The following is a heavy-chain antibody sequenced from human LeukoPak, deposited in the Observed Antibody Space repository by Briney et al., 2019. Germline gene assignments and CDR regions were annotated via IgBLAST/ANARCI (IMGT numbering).Heavy chain of an antibody. V-gene: IGHV3-9*01. CDR1: GFRFDDYA. CDR2: ISWNSGTL. D-gene: IGHD4-23*01. J-gene: IGHJ4*02. CDR3: ARDYGGSSPFDY. Sequence: GGSLTLSCAASGFRFDDYAMHWVRQAPGKGLEWVSGISWNSGTLAYADSVKGRFTISRDNAKNSLYLQMNSLRAEDTAVYHCARDYGGSSPFDYWGQGTLVTVSS.